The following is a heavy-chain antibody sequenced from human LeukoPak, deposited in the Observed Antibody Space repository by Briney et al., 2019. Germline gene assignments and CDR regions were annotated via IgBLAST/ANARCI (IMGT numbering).Heavy chain of an antibody. V-gene: IGHV4-34*01. Sequence: PSETLSLTCAVYGGSFSGYYWSWIRQPPGKGLEWIGEINHSGSTNYNPSLKSRVTISVDTSKNQFSLKLSSVTAADTAVYYCAIGYSGYDSSSDYWGQGTLVTVSS. CDR2: INHSGST. CDR1: GGSFSGYY. CDR3: AIGYSGYDSSSDY. J-gene: IGHJ4*02. D-gene: IGHD5-12*01.